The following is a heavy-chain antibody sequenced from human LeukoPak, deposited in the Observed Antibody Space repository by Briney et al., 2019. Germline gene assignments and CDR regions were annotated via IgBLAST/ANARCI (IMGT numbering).Heavy chain of an antibody. V-gene: IGHV4-34*01. Sequence: SETLSLTCAVYGGSFSGYYWSWIRQPPGKGLEWIGEINHSGSTNYNPSLKSRVSISVDSSKNQFSLRVSSVTAADTAVYYCARGSDTAAGLYWGQGTLVAVSS. D-gene: IGHD6-13*01. CDR3: ARGSDTAAGLY. CDR1: GGSFSGYY. CDR2: INHSGST. J-gene: IGHJ4*02.